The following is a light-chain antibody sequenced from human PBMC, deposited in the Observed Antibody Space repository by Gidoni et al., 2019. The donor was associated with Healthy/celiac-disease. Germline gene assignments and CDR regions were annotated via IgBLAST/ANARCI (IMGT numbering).Light chain of an antibody. V-gene: IGKV3-11*01. CDR3: QQRSNWPLT. J-gene: IGKJ4*01. CDR2: DAS. Sequence: IVLTQSPATLSLSPGERANLSCRASQSVSSYLAWYQQKPGQAPRLLIYDASNRATGIPARLSGSGSGTDFTLTISRLEPEDFAVYYCQQRSNWPLTFGGGTKVEIK. CDR1: QSVSSY.